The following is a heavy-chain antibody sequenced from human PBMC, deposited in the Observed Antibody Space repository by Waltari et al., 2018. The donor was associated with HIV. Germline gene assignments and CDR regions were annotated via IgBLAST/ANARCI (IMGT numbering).Heavy chain of an antibody. CDR2: ISYDGSNK. J-gene: IGHJ6*02. Sequence: QVQLVESGGGVVQPGRSLRLSCAASGFTFSSYGMHWVRQAPGQGLEWVAVISYDGSNKYYADSVKGRFTISRDNSKNTLYLQMNSLRAEDTAVYYCAKEVPSLEMATSGYYGMDVWGQGTTVTVSS. CDR1: GFTFSSYG. V-gene: IGHV3-30*18. D-gene: IGHD2-2*01. CDR3: AKEVPSLEMATSGYYGMDV.